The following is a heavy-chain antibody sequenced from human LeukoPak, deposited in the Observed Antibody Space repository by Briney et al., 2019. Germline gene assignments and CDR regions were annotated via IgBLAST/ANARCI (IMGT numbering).Heavy chain of an antibody. Sequence: SETLSLTCTVSGGSISSYYWSWIRQPPGKGLEWIGYIYYSGSTNYNPSLKSRVTISVDTSKNQFSLKLSSVTAADTAVYYCARPRRDGYTSYAFDIWGQGTMVTVSS. CDR2: IYYSGST. J-gene: IGHJ3*02. V-gene: IGHV4-59*01. D-gene: IGHD5-24*01. CDR1: GGSISSYY. CDR3: ARPRRDGYTSYAFDI.